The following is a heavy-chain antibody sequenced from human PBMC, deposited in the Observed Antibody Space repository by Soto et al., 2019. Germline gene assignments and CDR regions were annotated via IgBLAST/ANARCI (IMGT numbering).Heavy chain of an antibody. CDR3: ARGRKERGYCSSTSCPHFFDI. Sequence: SETLSLTCAVYGGSFSGYYWSWIRQPPGKGLEWIGEINHSGSTNYNPSLKSRVTISVDTSKNQFSLKLSSVTAADTAVYYCARGRKERGYCSSTSCPHFFDIWGQGTRVTVSS. J-gene: IGHJ3*02. CDR2: INHSGST. V-gene: IGHV4-34*01. CDR1: GGSFSGYY. D-gene: IGHD2-2*01.